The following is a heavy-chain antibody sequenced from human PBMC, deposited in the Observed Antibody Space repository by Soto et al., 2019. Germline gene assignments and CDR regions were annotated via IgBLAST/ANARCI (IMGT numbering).Heavy chain of an antibody. J-gene: IGHJ6*02. CDR3: ARDPGTVTYDVGQVYGMDV. D-gene: IGHD4-17*01. Sequence: GASVKVACKAAGYTLIRYGISCVRLALGGGLEWTGWISANNGNRNYAQKLQGRVTMTTDTSTSTAYMELRSLRDEDTAVYYCARDPGTVTYDVGQVYGMDVWGQGTTVTVSS. CDR1: GYTLIRYG. V-gene: IGHV1-18*04. CDR2: ISANNGNR.